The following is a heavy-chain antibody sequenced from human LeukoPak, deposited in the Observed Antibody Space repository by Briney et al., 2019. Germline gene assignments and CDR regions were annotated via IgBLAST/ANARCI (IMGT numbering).Heavy chain of an antibody. Sequence: ASLKVSCKASGYTFTAYYIHWVRQAPGQGLEWMGRISPNSGGTNYAQKFQGRVTMTRDTSITTAYMELSRPTSDDTAVYYCAREAVAGQVPGYWGQGTLVTVSS. D-gene: IGHD6-19*01. CDR2: ISPNSGGT. J-gene: IGHJ4*02. V-gene: IGHV1-2*06. CDR3: AREAVAGQVPGY. CDR1: GYTFTAYY.